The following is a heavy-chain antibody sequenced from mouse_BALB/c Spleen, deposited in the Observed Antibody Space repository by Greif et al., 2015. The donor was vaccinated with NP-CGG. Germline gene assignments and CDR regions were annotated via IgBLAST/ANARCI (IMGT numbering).Heavy chain of an antibody. CDR2: ISDGGSYT. J-gene: IGHJ4*01. D-gene: IGHD2-14*01. CDR1: GFTFSDYY. V-gene: IGHV5-4*02. Sequence: EVQRVESGGGLVKPGGSLKPSCAASGFTFSDYYMYWVRQTPEKRLEWVATISDGGSYTYYPDSVKGRFTISRDNAKNNLYLQMSSLKSEDTAMYYCAREVRGYYYAMDYWGQGTSDTVSS. CDR3: AREVRGYYYAMDY.